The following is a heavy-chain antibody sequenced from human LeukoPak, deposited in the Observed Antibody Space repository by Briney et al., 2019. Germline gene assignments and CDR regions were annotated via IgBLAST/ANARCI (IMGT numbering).Heavy chain of an antibody. CDR3: AKGGRMVRGVIVTNYYFDY. J-gene: IGHJ4*02. D-gene: IGHD3-10*01. Sequence: GGSLRLSCAASRFTFSSYAMSWVRQAPGKGLEWVSSISAGGGGSYYADSVQGRFTISRDTSKSTLYLQMNSLRAEDTAVYYCAKGGRMVRGVIVTNYYFDYWGQGTPVTVSS. CDR1: RFTFSSYA. CDR2: ISAGGGGS. V-gene: IGHV3-23*01.